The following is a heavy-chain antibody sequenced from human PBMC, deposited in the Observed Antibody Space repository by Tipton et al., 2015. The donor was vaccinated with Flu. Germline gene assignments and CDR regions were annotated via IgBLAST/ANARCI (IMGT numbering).Heavy chain of an antibody. Sequence: QVQLVQSGAEVKKPGSSVRVSCKASGATFNTYAINWVRQAPGQGLEWMGGIIPMFGTANYAQKFQGRVTITADESTSTAYMELSSLRSEDTAVYYCLLGPMAAWYFALWGRGTLVTVSS. D-gene: IGHD2-8*01. V-gene: IGHV1-69*01. J-gene: IGHJ2*01. CDR3: LLGPMAAWYFAL. CDR1: GATFNTYA. CDR2: IIPMFGTA.